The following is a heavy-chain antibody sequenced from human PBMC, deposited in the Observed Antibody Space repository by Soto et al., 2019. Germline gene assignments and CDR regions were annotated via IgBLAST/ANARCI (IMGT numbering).Heavy chain of an antibody. CDR1: GFTFSSYA. CDR3: AKDTYCSGGSCYPDAFDI. D-gene: IGHD2-15*01. CDR2: ISGSGGST. J-gene: IGHJ3*02. Sequence: GGSLRLSFAASGFTFSSYAMSWVRQATGKWLEWVSAISGSGGSTYYADSVTGLFTISRDNSKNTLYLQMKSLRDEDTAVYYCAKDTYCSGGSCYPDAFDISGQGTMVTVSS. V-gene: IGHV3-23*01.